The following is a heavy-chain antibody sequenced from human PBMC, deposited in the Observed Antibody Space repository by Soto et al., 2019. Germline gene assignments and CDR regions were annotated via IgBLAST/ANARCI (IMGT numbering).Heavy chain of an antibody. D-gene: IGHD4-17*01. CDR1: GFIVSDTY. CDR3: GKDPNGDYIGAFDI. V-gene: IGHV3-11*01. J-gene: IGHJ3*02. CDR2: ISSSSSTI. Sequence: GGSLRLSCTASGFIVSDTYVNWVRQAPGKGLEWVSYISSSSSTIYYADSVKGRFTISRDNAKNSLYLQMNSLRVEDTAVYYCGKDPNGDYIGAFDIWGQGTMVTVSS.